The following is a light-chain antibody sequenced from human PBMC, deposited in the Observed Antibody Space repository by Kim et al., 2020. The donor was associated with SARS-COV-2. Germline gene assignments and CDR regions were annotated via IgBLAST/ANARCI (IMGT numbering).Light chain of an antibody. CDR2: AAS. Sequence: ETVLTQSPGTLSLSPGDRATLSCKSSQSVASSHLAWYQHKPGQAPRLLIYAASNRATGIPDRFSGSGSGTDFTLTITRLEPEDFAVYYCQHYGGSPPLSFGGGTKVDIK. V-gene: IGKV3-20*01. CDR3: QHYGGSPPLS. CDR1: QSVASSH. J-gene: IGKJ4*01.